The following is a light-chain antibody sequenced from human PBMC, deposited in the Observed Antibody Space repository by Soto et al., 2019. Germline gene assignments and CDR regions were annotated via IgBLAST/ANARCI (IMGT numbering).Light chain of an antibody. Sequence: DIQITQSPSTLSASIGDRVAITCRDSQSLNSWLAWYPQKPGKAPKLLIYKTSTLESGVPSRFSGSGSGTEFTLTRSNLQPDDFATYYCQQYNTSSFGHGPKLEI. CDR3: QQYNTSS. CDR1: QSLNSW. J-gene: IGKJ2*01. CDR2: KTS. V-gene: IGKV1-5*03.